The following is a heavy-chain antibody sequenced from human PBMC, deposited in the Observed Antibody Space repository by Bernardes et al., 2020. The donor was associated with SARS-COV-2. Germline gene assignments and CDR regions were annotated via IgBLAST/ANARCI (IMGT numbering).Heavy chain of an antibody. CDR3: ARRYSSNWAHDC. D-gene: IGHD6-13*01. V-gene: IGHV3-66*04. Sequence: GSLRLSCAASGFTVSSSYMNWVRQAPGKGLEWVSVIYRGGNTYYADSVKGRFTFSRDNSKNTLYLQMNSLRAEDTAVYYCARRYSSNWAHDCWGQGTLVTVSA. CDR2: IYRGGNT. CDR1: GFTVSSSY. J-gene: IGHJ4*02.